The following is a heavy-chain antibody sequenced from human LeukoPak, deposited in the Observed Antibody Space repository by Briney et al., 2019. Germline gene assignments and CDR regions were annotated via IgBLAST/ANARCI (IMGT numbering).Heavy chain of an antibody. CDR3: ATWWYCSGGSCYFLGY. V-gene: IGHV1-24*01. D-gene: IGHD2-15*01. CDR1: GYTLSELS. J-gene: IGHJ4*02. CDR2: FDPEYNKT. Sequence: ASVKVSCKVSGYTLSELSMHWVRQAPGKGLEWMGGFDPEYNKTIYAQKFQVRVTMNADTSTDTAYMELSSLRSEDTAVYYCATWWYCSGGSCYFLGYWGQGTLVTVSS.